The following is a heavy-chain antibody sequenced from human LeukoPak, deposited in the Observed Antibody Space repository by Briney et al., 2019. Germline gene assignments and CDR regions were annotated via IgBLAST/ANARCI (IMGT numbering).Heavy chain of an antibody. CDR1: GGSISSGSYY. CDR2: IYSRGST. D-gene: IGHD3-10*01. CDR3: ARDQLWFGDAFDI. V-gene: IGHV4-61*02. Sequence: SETLSLTCTVSGGSISSGSYYWSWIRQPAGKGLEWIGRIYSRGSTNYNPSLKSRVTISVDTSKNQFSLKLSSVTAADTAVYYCARDQLWFGDAFDIWGQGTMVTVSS. J-gene: IGHJ3*02.